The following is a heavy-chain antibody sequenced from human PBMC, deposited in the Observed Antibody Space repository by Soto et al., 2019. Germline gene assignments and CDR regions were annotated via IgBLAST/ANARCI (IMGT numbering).Heavy chain of an antibody. V-gene: IGHV4-39*01. J-gene: IGHJ4*02. CDR2: LFIGGNT. Sequence: PSETLSLTCTVSGGSISSSTYYWGWMRQPPGKGLEWIASLFIGGNTYYNPSLKSRVTISVDTSKNQFSLKLTSVTAADTAVYYCARGYDILTGPPDYWGQGTLVTVSS. D-gene: IGHD3-9*01. CDR1: GGSISSSTYY. CDR3: ARGYDILTGPPDY.